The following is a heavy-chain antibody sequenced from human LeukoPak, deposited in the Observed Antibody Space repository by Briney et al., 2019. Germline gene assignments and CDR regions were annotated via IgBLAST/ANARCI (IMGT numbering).Heavy chain of an antibody. J-gene: IGHJ4*02. CDR3: ARVDPHGRYFDY. V-gene: IGHV4-61*02. CDR1: GGSISSGSYY. D-gene: IGHD1-26*01. CDR2: IYTSGST. Sequence: SQALSLTCTVSGGSISSGSYYWSWIRQPAGKGLEWIGRIYTSGSTNYNPSLKSRVTISVDTSKNQFSLKLSSVTAADTAVYYCARVDPHGRYFDYWGQGTLVTVSS.